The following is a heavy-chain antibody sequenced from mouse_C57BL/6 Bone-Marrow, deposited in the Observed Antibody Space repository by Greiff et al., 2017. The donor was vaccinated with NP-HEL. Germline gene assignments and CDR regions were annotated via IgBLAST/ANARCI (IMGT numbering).Heavy chain of an antibody. CDR2: FYPGSGSI. V-gene: IGHV1-62-2*01. J-gene: IGHJ2*01. D-gene: IGHD1-1*01. Sequence: VQLQESGAELVKPGASVKLSCKASGYTFTEYTIHWVKQRSGQGLEWIGWFYPGSGSIKYNEKFKDKATLTADKSSSTVYMELSRLTSEDSAVYFCARHGPLYYYGSGDFDYWGQGTTLTVSS. CDR3: ARHGPLYYYGSGDFDY. CDR1: GYTFTEYT.